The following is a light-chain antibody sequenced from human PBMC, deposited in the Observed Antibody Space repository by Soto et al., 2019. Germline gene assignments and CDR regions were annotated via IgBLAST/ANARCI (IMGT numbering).Light chain of an antibody. CDR1: QSITSY. J-gene: IGKJ5*01. CDR3: QQSYSIPPT. V-gene: IGKV1-39*01. Sequence: DIQMTQATSSLSASVGDRVTITCRAIQSITSYLNWYQQRPGEAPKLLIYAASNLQVGVPSRFSASGSGTDFTLTISSLQPEDFATDYCQQSYSIPPTFGQGTRLEIK. CDR2: AAS.